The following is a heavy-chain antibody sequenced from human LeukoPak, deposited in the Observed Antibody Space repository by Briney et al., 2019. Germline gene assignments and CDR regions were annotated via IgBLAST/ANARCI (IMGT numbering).Heavy chain of an antibody. CDR3: ARERGGTGGSFDY. V-gene: IGHV3-48*03. J-gene: IGHJ4*02. CDR2: ISSSSTTI. Sequence: GGSLRLSCAVSGFTFTNYEMNWVRQAPGKGLEWVSYISSSSTTIYYADSVKGRFTISRDNAKNSLYLQMNSLRAEDTAVYYCARERGGTGGSFDYWGQGTLVTVSS. D-gene: IGHD1-26*01. CDR1: GFTFTNYE.